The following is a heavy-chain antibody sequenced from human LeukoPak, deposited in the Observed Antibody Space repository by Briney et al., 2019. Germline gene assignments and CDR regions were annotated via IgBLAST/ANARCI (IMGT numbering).Heavy chain of an antibody. CDR1: GGSISSGGYY. D-gene: IGHD6-19*01. V-gene: IGHV4-31*03. CDR2: IYYSGST. Sequence: PSETLSLTCTVSGGSISSGGYYWSWIRQHPGKGLEWIGYIYYSGSTYYNPSLKSRVTISVDTSKNQFSLKLSSVTAADTAVYYCAGTAVAGTGGDYWGQGTLVTVSS. J-gene: IGHJ4*02. CDR3: AGTAVAGTGGDY.